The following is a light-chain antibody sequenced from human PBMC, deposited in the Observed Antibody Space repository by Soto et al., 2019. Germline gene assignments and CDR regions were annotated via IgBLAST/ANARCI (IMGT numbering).Light chain of an antibody. CDR2: KAS. V-gene: IGKV1-5*03. J-gene: IGKJ5*01. Sequence: TQSPGTLSLSPGERATLSCRASQSISSWLAWYQQNPGKAPKLLIYKASSLESGVPSRFSGSGSGTEFTLTISSLQPEDFATYYCQQLKSYPITFGQGTRLEIK. CDR3: QQLKSYPIT. CDR1: QSISSW.